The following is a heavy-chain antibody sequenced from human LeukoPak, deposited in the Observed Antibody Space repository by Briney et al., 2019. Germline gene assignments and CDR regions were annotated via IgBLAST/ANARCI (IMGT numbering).Heavy chain of an antibody. CDR2: IYYSGST. J-gene: IGHJ3*02. CDR1: GASVSGSAYY. D-gene: IGHD3-22*01. V-gene: IGHV4-39*07. CDR3: ARDIGPYYYDSSGNSI. Sequence: SETLSLTCTVSGASVSGSAYYWGWIRQPPGKGLEWIGNIYYSGSTYYNESLESRVTISIDTSKNQFSLKLSSVTAADTAVYYCARDIGPYYYDSSGNSIWGQGTMVTVSS.